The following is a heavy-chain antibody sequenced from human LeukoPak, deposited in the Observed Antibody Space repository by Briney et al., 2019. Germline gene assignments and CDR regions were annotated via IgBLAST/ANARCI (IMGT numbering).Heavy chain of an antibody. J-gene: IGHJ3*02. CDR2: IFFSGGT. CDR1: GGPISSRSYY. V-gene: IGHV4-39*01. D-gene: IGHD2-21*02. Sequence: LETLFLHCNVSGGPISSRSYYWGWIRPPPGEGVGGIGRIFFSGGTYYNPSLKSRVTISVDTSKNQFSLKLSSVTAADTAVYYCARHEAYCGGDCYPDAFDIWGQGTMVTVSS. CDR3: ARHEAYCGGDCYPDAFDI.